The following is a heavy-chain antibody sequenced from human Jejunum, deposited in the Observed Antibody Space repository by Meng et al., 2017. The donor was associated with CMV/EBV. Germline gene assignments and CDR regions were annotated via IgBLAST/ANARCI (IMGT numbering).Heavy chain of an antibody. D-gene: IGHD4-23*01. CDR3: ARLPVGETRHYFDY. V-gene: IGHV4-4*02. CDR2: VHHSEGT. Sequence: VSGGSIRSDYFWIRVRQPPGKGLEWIGEVHHSEGTNYNPSLKSRVTISVDKSENQFSLKLISVTAADTAVYYCARLPVGETRHYFDYWGQGTLVTVSS. J-gene: IGHJ4*02. CDR1: GGSIRSDYF.